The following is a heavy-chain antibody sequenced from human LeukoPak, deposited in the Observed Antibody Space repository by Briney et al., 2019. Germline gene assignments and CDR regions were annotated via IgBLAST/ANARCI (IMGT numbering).Heavy chain of an antibody. CDR3: SRVGSSGWPNYFDS. CDR1: GFTFSSYD. Sequence: GGSLRLSCAASGFTFSSYDMHWDRQATGKGLEWVSVIGTSGDTYYAGSVKGRFTISRENAKNSLYLQMNSLTAGDTAVYFCSRVGSSGWPNYFDSWGQGTLVTVSS. V-gene: IGHV3-13*04. D-gene: IGHD6-19*01. CDR2: IGTSGDT. J-gene: IGHJ4*02.